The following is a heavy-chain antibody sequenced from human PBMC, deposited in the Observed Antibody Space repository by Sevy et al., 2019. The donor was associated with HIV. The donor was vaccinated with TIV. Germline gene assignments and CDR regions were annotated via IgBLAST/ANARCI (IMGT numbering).Heavy chain of an antibody. CDR2: INPKSGAT. CDR1: GYSFSDSGYY. CDR3: ARESYDFWTGPVDYDYGMDV. Sequence: ASVKVSCKASGYSFSDSGYYVHWVRQAPAQGHEWMGWINPKSGATKYAQKFQGRVTMTRDTSVSTANMELTRLTSDDTAVYYCARESYDFWTGPVDYDYGMDVWGQGTTVTVSS. J-gene: IGHJ6*02. D-gene: IGHD3-3*01. V-gene: IGHV1-2*02.